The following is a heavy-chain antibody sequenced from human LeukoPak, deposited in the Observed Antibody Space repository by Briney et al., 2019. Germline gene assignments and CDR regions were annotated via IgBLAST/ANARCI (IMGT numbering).Heavy chain of an antibody. J-gene: IGHJ5*02. CDR3: ARSGTYYNNWFDP. Sequence: SETLSLTCTVSGGSISSYYWSWIRQPAGKGLEWIGRIYTSGNTNYNPSLKSRVTISVDTSKTQFSLKLNSVTAADTAVYYCARSGTYYNNWFDPWGQGTLVTVSS. CDR2: IYTSGNT. V-gene: IGHV4-4*07. CDR1: GGSISSYY. D-gene: IGHD3-10*01.